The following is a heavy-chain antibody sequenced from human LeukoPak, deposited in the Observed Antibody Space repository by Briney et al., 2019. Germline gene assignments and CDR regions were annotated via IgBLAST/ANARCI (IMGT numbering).Heavy chain of an antibody. CDR1: GFTFSSYG. CDR3: ARAARGYSSSWYDY. J-gene: IGHJ4*02. CDR2: ISYDGSNK. D-gene: IGHD6-13*01. V-gene: IGHV3-30*03. Sequence: GGSLRLSCAASGFTFSSYGMHWVRQAPGKGLEWVAVISYDGSNKYYADSVKGRFTISRDNSKNTLYLQMNSLRAEDTAVYYCARAARGYSSSWYDYWGQGTLVTVSS.